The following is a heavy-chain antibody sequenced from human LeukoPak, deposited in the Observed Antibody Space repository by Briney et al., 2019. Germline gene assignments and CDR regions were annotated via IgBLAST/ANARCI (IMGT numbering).Heavy chain of an antibody. Sequence: SQTLSLTCAISGDSVSSYDATWNWIRQSPSRGLEWLGRTYYRSKWGNDYAVSVKSRITINPDTSKNQFSLHLNSVTPEDTAVYYCARVSSRAFDVWGQGTVVTVPS. CDR1: GDSVSSYDAT. CDR3: ARVSSRAFDV. J-gene: IGHJ3*01. CDR2: TYYRSKWGN. D-gene: IGHD6-6*01. V-gene: IGHV6-1*01.